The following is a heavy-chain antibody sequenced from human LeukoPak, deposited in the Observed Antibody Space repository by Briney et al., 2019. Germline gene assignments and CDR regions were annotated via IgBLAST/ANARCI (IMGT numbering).Heavy chain of an antibody. CDR3: ARGRDGYNSD. V-gene: IGHV4-34*01. Sequence: SETLSLTCAVSGGSFSGYYWSWIRDPPGKGLEWIGEINHSGSTNYNPSLKSRVTISVDTSKNQFSLKLSSVTAADTAVYYCARGRDGYNSDWGQGTLVTVSS. D-gene: IGHD5-24*01. CDR2: INHSGST. J-gene: IGHJ4*02. CDR1: GGSFSGYY.